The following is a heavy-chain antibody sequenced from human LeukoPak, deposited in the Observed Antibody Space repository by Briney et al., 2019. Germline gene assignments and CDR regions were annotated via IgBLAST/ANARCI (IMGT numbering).Heavy chain of an antibody. CDR1: GGSFSGYY. J-gene: IGHJ5*02. CDR2: IYYSGNT. D-gene: IGHD2-2*01. V-gene: IGHV4-31*11. Sequence: PSETLSLTCAVYGGSFSGYYWSWIRQHPGKGLESIGYIYYSGNTYYNPSLKSRVTMSVDTSTNQFSLKLRSVTAGTAVYYCARGSNPWGHCPTTSCSWFDPWGQGTLVTVSS. CDR3: ARGSNPWGHCPTTSCSWFDP.